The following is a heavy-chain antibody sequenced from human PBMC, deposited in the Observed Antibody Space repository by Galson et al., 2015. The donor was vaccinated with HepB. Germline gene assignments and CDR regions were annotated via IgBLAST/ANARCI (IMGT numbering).Heavy chain of an antibody. CDR1: GYTFSTYD. CDR3: ARGAPGPPYCSGGSCYFDY. V-gene: IGHV1-8*01. J-gene: IGHJ4*02. Sequence: SVKVSCKASGYTFSTYDINWLRQATGQGPEWLGWMNPHSGNTGFAQKFQGRVTMTRSTSITTAYMELSSLRSEDTAVYYCARGAPGPPYCSGGSCYFDYWGQGTLVTVSS. CDR2: MNPHSGNT. D-gene: IGHD2-15*01.